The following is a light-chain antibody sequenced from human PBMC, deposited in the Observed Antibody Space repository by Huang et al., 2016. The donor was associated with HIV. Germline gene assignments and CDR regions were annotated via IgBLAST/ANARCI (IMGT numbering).Light chain of an antibody. CDR3: QQYNNWPPL. V-gene: IGKV3-15*01. J-gene: IGKJ3*01. CDR2: NAS. CDR1: QSVSSN. Sequence: EIVMTQSPATLSVSPGERAPISCRASQSVSSNLACDQQKPGQAPRLLIFNASPRATGIPSRFSGSGSGTEFTLTISSLQSEDFAVYYCQQYNNWPPLFGPGTKVDIK.